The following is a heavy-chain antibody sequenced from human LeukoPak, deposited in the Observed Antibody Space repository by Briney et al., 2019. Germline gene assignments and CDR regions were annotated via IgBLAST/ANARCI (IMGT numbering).Heavy chain of an antibody. CDR3: ARERESGRSDAFDF. V-gene: IGHV1-2*02. CDR1: GYIFTGYY. D-gene: IGHD3-10*01. Sequence: GASVKVSCKTSGYIFTGYYIHWVRQAPGQGLEWMGWINPNTGGTNYAQDFQGRVTMTRDTYVSTAYMDLRSLKSDDTAVYFCARERESGRSDAFDFWGKGTMVTVSS. CDR2: INPNTGGT. J-gene: IGHJ3*01.